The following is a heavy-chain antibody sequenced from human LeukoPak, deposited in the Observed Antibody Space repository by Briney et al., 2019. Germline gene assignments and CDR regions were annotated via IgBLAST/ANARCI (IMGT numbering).Heavy chain of an antibody. CDR2: ISYDGTNK. CDR1: RFTFSSHG. J-gene: IGHJ4*02. D-gene: IGHD2-15*01. CDR3: AKGGGGWFLDS. Sequence: GSLRLSCTVSRFTFSSHGIHWVRQAPGKGLEWVAVISYDGTNKYYADSVKGRFTISRDNSKNTLYLQMNSLRAEDTALYYCAKGGGGWFLDSWGQGALVSVSS. V-gene: IGHV3-30*18.